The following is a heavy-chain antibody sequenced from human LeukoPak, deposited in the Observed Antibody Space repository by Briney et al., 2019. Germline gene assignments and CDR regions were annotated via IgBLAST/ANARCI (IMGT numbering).Heavy chain of an antibody. CDR1: GFTFSSYA. J-gene: IGHJ6*02. Sequence: PGRSLRLSCAASGFTFSSYAMHWVRQAPGKGLEWVAVISYDGSNKYYADSVKGRFTISRDNSKSTLYLQMNSLRAEDTAVYYCARDSPPHYYGMDVWGQGTTVTVSS. CDR3: ARDSPPHYYGMDV. CDR2: ISYDGSNK. V-gene: IGHV3-30-3*01.